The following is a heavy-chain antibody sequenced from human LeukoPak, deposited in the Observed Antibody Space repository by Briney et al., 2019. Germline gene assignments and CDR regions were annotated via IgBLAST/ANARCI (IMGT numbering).Heavy chain of an antibody. D-gene: IGHD6-6*01. CDR1: GYSFTDYY. Sequence: GASVKVSCKASGYSFTDYYMHWVRQAPGQGLEWMGWINPNTGGTDFAQKFQGRVTMTRDTSISTVYMELSRLRSDDTAMYYCASSPGIASRSPPGHWGQGSLVTVSS. J-gene: IGHJ4*02. V-gene: IGHV1-2*02. CDR2: INPNTGGT. CDR3: ASSPGIASRSPPGH.